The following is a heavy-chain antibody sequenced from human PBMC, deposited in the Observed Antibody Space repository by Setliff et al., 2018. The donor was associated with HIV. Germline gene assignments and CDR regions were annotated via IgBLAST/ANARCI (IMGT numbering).Heavy chain of an antibody. CDR3: ARATDWFHFHDAFDF. Sequence: SETLSLTCAVYGESFSGYFWSWIRQPPGKGLEWIGDIIHSGSTNFHPSLKSRVTISVDTSKKQFSLNLRSVTAADTAVYYCARATDWFHFHDAFDFWGQGTMVTVSS. D-gene: IGHD3-9*01. CDR2: IIHSGST. V-gene: IGHV4-34*12. J-gene: IGHJ3*01. CDR1: GESFSGYF.